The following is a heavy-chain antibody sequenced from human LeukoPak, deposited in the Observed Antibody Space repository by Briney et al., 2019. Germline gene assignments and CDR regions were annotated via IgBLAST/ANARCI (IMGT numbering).Heavy chain of an antibody. V-gene: IGHV4-39*01. CDR3: ARQKITGTLY. J-gene: IGHJ4*02. Sequence: PSETLSFTCTGSGGSISSSSYYWGWIRQPPGKGLEWIGSIYYSGSTYYNPSLKSRVTISVDTSKNQFSLKLSSVTAADTAVYYCARQKITGTLYWGQGTLVTVSS. D-gene: IGHD1-20*01. CDR2: IYYSGST. CDR1: GGSISSSSYY.